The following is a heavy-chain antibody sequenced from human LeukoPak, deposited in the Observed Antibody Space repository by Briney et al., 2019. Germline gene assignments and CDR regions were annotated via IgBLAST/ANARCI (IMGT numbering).Heavy chain of an antibody. Sequence: SETLSLTCTVSGGSISSGGYCWSWIRQHPGKGLEWIGYIYYSGSTYYNPSLKSRVTISVDTSKNQFSLKLSSVTAADTAVYYCARDPSYSFRTDAFDIWGQGTMVTVSS. CDR2: IYYSGST. D-gene: IGHD4-4*01. J-gene: IGHJ3*02. CDR3: ARDPSYSFRTDAFDI. CDR1: GGSISSGGYC. V-gene: IGHV4-31*03.